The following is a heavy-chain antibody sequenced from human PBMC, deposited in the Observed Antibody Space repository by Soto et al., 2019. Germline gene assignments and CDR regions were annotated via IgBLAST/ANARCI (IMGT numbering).Heavy chain of an antibody. CDR2: ISGSGGST. CDR3: ARQGGGSWAYGMDV. Sequence: EVQLLESGGGLVQPGGSLRLSCAASGFTFSSYAMSWVRQAPGKGLEWVSAISGSGGSTYYADSVKGRFTISRDNSKNTLYLQMNSLRAEDTAVYYCARQGGGSWAYGMDVWGQGTTVTVSS. V-gene: IGHV3-23*01. D-gene: IGHD1-26*01. J-gene: IGHJ6*02. CDR1: GFTFSSYA.